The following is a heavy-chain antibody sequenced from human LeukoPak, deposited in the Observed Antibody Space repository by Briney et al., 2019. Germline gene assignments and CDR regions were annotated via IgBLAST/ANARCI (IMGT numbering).Heavy chain of an antibody. V-gene: IGHV4-59*01. D-gene: IGHD3-22*01. J-gene: IGHJ4*02. Sequence: SETLSLTCTVSGGSINYYYWNWIRQPPGKGLEWIGYIHSSGNTRYNPSLRSRVTMSVETSKNQFSLRLTSVTPADTAVYYCARGNWEVITPDYWGQGTLVTVSS. CDR1: GGSINYYY. CDR3: ARGNWEVITPDY. CDR2: IHSSGNT.